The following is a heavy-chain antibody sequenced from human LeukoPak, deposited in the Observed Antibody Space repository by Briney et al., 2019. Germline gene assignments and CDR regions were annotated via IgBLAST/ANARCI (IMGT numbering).Heavy chain of an antibody. D-gene: IGHD3-22*01. CDR3: ASEAGVVITTKAFDI. CDR2: IHYAGST. CDR1: GATIKSYY. V-gene: IGHV4-59*08. J-gene: IGHJ3*02. Sequence: SETLSLTCTVSGATIKSYYWSWIRQSPGKGLEWIADIHYAGSTNYNPSLKSRVTISVDLSKNQFSLKLSSVTAADTAVYYCASEAGVVITTKAFDIWGQGTMVTVSS.